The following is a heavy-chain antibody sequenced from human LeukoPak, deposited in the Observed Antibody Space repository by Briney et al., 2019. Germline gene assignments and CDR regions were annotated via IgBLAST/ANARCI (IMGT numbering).Heavy chain of an antibody. D-gene: IGHD3-9*01. CDR1: GVTSCRYA. J-gene: IGHJ4*02. Sequence: RGSLRLSCAASGVTSCRYAMSWVRQAPGKGLGWGSAIIGSSGSTYYADAVKGRFTISRDNSKNTLYLQMNSLRAEDTAVYYCAKIGYFDWLPQFDYWGQGTLVTVSS. CDR3: AKIGYFDWLPQFDY. CDR2: IIGSSGST. V-gene: IGHV3-23*01.